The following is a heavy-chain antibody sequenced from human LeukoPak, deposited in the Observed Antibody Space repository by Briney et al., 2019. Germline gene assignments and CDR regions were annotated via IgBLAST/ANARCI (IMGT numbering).Heavy chain of an antibody. D-gene: IGHD5-24*01. Sequence: GASVKVSCKASGYTFTSYAFRWVRQAPGQGLEWMGWISAYNGNTNYAQNLQGRVTITADKSTSTAYMELSSLRSEDTAVYYCARGREEMATAGYWGQGTLVTVSS. V-gene: IGHV1-18*01. J-gene: IGHJ4*02. CDR1: GYTFTSYA. CDR3: ARGREEMATAGY. CDR2: ISAYNGNT.